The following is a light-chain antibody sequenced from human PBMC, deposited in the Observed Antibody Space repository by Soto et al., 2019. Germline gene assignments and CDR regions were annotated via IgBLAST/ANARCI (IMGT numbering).Light chain of an antibody. Sequence: QSALTQPPSASGSPGQTVAISCTGTSSDVGAYNYVSWYQQHPGKAPKLMIYDVTERPSGVPYRFSGSKSGNTASLTVSGLQPEDEADYYCCSYTTSSTYVFGTGTKLTVL. V-gene: IGLV2-8*01. CDR1: SSDVGAYNY. CDR3: CSYTTSSTYV. CDR2: DVT. J-gene: IGLJ1*01.